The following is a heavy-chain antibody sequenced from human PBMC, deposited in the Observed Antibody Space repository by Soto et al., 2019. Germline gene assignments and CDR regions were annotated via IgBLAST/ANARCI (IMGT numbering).Heavy chain of an antibody. CDR2: IIPILTTP. V-gene: IGHV1-69*01. CDR3: ATSVGIAPTGEDAMDV. Sequence: QVQLVQSGAEVKKTGSSVKVSCKASGGTFSIYGFSWVRQAPGQGPEWIGGIIPILTTPNYAQKFQGRVTIVADDATRTVYIWHSSLKFEDTAVYYCATSVGIAPTGEDAMDVWGQGTSVTVSS. J-gene: IGHJ6*02. D-gene: IGHD2-8*02. CDR1: GGTFSIYG.